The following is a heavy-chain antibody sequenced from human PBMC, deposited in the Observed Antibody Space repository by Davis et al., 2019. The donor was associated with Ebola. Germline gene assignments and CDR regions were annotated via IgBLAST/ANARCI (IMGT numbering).Heavy chain of an antibody. Sequence: GESLKISCVASGFTFSSYWMHWVRQVPGKGLLWVSRMNNDGSTIDYADSVKGRFTISRDNAKSTLYLQMNSLGDEDTAVYDCARAGNYRFDYWGQGTLVTVSS. CDR2: MNNDGSTI. J-gene: IGHJ4*02. D-gene: IGHD1-7*01. V-gene: IGHV3-74*01. CDR3: ARAGNYRFDY. CDR1: GFTFSSYW.